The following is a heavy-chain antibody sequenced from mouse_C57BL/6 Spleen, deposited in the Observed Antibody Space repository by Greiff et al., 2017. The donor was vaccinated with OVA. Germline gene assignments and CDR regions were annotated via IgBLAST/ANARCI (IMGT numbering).Heavy chain of an antibody. V-gene: IGHV1-39*01. Sequence: VQLKESGPELVKPGASVKISCKASGYSFTDYNMNWVKQSNGKSLEWIGVINPNYGTTSYNQKFKGKATLTVDQSSSTAYMQLNSLTSEDSAVYYCARTEGDGYYDYAMDYWGQGTSVTVSS. CDR2: INPNYGTT. CDR1: GYSFTDYN. CDR3: ARTEGDGYYDYAMDY. J-gene: IGHJ4*01. D-gene: IGHD2-3*01.